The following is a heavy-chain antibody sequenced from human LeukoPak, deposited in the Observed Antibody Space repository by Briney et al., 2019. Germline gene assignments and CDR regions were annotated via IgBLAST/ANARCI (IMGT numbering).Heavy chain of an antibody. V-gene: IGHV1-18*01. CDR1: GYTFTSYG. J-gene: IGHJ4*02. D-gene: IGHD3-9*01. CDR3: ARGGHHCDILTGPGDY. CDR2: ISAYNGNT. Sequence: ASVKVSCKASGYTFTSYGISWVRQAPGQGLEWMGWISAYNGNTNYAQKLQGRVTMTTDTSTSTAYMELRSLRSDDTAVYYCARGGHHCDILTGPGDYWGQGTLVTVSS.